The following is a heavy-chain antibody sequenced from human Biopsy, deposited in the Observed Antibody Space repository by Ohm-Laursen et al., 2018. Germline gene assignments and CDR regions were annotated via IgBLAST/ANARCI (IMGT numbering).Heavy chain of an antibody. V-gene: IGHV3-74*01. J-gene: IGHJ5*01. CDR2: SNTDGSHT. Sequence: SLRLSCAASGFTFNNYWMHWVRQAPGKGLVWVPRSNTDGSHTNYADSVKGRFTTSTDNAKNTLYLYMSSLTVEDTAAYFCARDASQGFDSWGQGTLVTVSS. CDR1: GFTFNNYW. CDR3: ARDASQGFDS.